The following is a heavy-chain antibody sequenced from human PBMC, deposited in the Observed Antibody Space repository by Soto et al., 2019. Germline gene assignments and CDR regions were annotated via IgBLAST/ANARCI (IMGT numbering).Heavy chain of an antibody. CDR1: GFTFSSYV. D-gene: IGHD1-26*01. CDR3: ARDFIVGAPDYFDY. CDR2: ISYDGNNK. J-gene: IGHJ4*02. V-gene: IGHV3-30-3*01. Sequence: GGSLRLSCAASGFTFSSYVMHWVRQAPGKGLEWVAHISYDGNNKYYADSVKGRFTISRDNAKSLLYLQMNSLRVDDTAVYYCARDFIVGAPDYFDYWGQGTLVTVSS.